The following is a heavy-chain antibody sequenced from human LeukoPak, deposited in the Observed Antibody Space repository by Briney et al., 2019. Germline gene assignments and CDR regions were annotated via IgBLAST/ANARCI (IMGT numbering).Heavy chain of an antibody. CDR3: AKDSYSSTWYVIHF. CDR1: GFSFSNYG. CDR2: TSSDGINN. V-gene: IGHV3-30*18. J-gene: IGHJ4*02. D-gene: IGHD6-13*01. Sequence: GGSLRLSCAASGFSFSNYGMHWVRQAPGKGLEWVAVTSSDGINNYYTDSVKGRFTISRDNSKNTLYLRMNSLRAEDTAVYYCAKDSYSSTWYVIHFWGQGTLVTVSS.